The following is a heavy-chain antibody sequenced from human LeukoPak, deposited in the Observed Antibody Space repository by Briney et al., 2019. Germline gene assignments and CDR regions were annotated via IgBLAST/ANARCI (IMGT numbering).Heavy chain of an antibody. Sequence: ASVKXSCKASGSTFTSYGISWVRQAPGQGHEWMGWISAYNGNTNYEQKLQGRVTMTTYTSTSTAYMQPTSLISDDTAVYYCARVVGATKRNDYWGQGTLVTVSS. CDR1: GSTFTSYG. V-gene: IGHV1-18*01. CDR2: ISAYNGNT. CDR3: ARVVGATKRNDY. D-gene: IGHD1-26*01. J-gene: IGHJ4*02.